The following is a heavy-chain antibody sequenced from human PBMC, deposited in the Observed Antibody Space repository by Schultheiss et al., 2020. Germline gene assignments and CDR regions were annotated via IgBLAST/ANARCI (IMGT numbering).Heavy chain of an antibody. V-gene: IGHV4-34*01. J-gene: IGHJ4*02. CDR2: INHSGST. Sequence: SETLSLTCAVYGGSFSGYYWSWIRQPPGKGLEWIGEINHSGSTNYNPSLKSRVTISVDTSKNQFSLKLSSVTAADTAVYYCARENEYCSSTSCYRNYYFDYWGQGTLVTVSS. CDR1: GGSFSGYY. CDR3: ARENEYCSSTSCYRNYYFDY. D-gene: IGHD2-2*02.